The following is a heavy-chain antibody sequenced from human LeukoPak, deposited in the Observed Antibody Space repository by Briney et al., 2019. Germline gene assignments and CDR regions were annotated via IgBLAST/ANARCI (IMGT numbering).Heavy chain of an antibody. CDR1: GFAFSSLA. V-gene: IGHV3-23*01. CDR2: ISDSGSIT. J-gene: IGHJ4*02. CDR3: AKDARRTNGWYFFDY. Sequence: GGSLRLSCAASGFAFSSLAMGWVRQAPGKGLEWVSVISDSGSITYYADSVKGRFTIPRDNSKNTLFLQMNSLGAEDTAVYYCAKDARRTNGWYFFDYWGQGTLVTVSS. D-gene: IGHD6-19*01.